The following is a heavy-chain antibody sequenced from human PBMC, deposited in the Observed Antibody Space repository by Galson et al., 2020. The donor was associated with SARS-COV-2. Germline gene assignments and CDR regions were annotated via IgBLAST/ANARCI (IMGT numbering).Heavy chain of an antibody. CDR2: IRSKAYGGTT. J-gene: IGHJ4*02. D-gene: IGHD3-3*01. Sequence: GESLKISCTASGFTFGDYAMSWFRQAPGKGLEWVGFIRSKAYGGTTEYAASVKGRFTISRDDSKSIASLQMNSLKTEDTAVYYCTRYYDFWSGYPTDPYYFDYWGQGTLVTVSS. CDR1: GFTFGDYA. CDR3: TRYYDFWSGYPTDPYYFDY. V-gene: IGHV3-49*03.